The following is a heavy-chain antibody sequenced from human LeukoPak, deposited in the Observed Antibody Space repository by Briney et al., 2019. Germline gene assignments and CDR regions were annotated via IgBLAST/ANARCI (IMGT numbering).Heavy chain of an antibody. CDR1: GFTFSTYS. Sequence: GRSLRLSCAASGFTFSTYSMHWVRQAPGKGLEWVAVIWYDGRTQFYAESVKGRFAVPRDNSKNTLYLQMNSLRAEDTAVYHCARGEYYHESSGYPNYWGQGTLVTVSS. D-gene: IGHD3-22*01. CDR3: ARGEYYHESSGYPNY. CDR2: IWYDGRTQ. V-gene: IGHV3-33*01. J-gene: IGHJ4*02.